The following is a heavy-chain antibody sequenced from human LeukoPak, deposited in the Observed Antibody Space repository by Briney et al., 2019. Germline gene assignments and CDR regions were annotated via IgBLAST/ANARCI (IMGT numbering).Heavy chain of an antibody. CDR1: VFTFSGSA. D-gene: IGHD3-22*01. Sequence: GGSLRLSCAASVFTFSGSAMHWVRQASGKGLECVGRIRSKANSYATAYAASVKGRFTISRDDSKNTAYLQMNSLKTEDTAVYYCTRRARDDYYDRNAFDIWGQGTMVTVSS. CDR3: TRRARDDYYDRNAFDI. V-gene: IGHV3-73*01. CDR2: IRSKANSYAT. J-gene: IGHJ3*02.